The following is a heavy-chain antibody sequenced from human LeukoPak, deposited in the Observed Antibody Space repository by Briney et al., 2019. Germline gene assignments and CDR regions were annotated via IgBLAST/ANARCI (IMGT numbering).Heavy chain of an antibody. J-gene: IGHJ4*02. CDR2: IIPIFGTA. V-gene: IGHV1-69*05. D-gene: IGHD5-18*01. Sequence: ASVKVSCKASGGTFSSYAISWVRQAPGQGLEWMGGIIPIFGTANYAQKFQGRVTITTDVSTSTAYMELSSLRSEDTAVYYCARAGSRGYSYGWNYWGQGTLVTVSS. CDR1: GGTFSSYA. CDR3: ARAGSRGYSYGWNY.